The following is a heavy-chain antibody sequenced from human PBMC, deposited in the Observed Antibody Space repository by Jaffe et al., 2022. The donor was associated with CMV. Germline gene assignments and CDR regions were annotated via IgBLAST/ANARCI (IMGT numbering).Heavy chain of an antibody. Sequence: EVQLVESGGGLVKPGRSLRLSCTASGFTFGDYAMSWFRQAPGKGLEWVGFIRSKAYGGTTEYAASVKGRFTISRDDSKSIAYLQMNSLKTEDTAVYYCTREAWELVEWFDPWGQGTLVTVSS. CDR3: TREAWELVEWFDP. V-gene: IGHV3-49*05. CDR2: IRSKAYGGTT. D-gene: IGHD1-26*01. J-gene: IGHJ5*02. CDR1: GFTFGDYA.